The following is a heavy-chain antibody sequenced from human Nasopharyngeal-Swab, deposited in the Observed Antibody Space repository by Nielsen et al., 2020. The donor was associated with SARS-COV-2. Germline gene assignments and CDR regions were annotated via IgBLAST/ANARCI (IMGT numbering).Heavy chain of an antibody. J-gene: IGHJ6*02. V-gene: IGHV1-2*06. CDR3: ARDHGPYYYYGMDV. Sequence: ASVKVSCKASGYTFTSYDINWVRQATGQGLEWMGRINPNSGGTNYAQKFQGRVTMTRDTSISTAYMELSRLRSDDTAVYYCARDHGPYYYYGMDVWGQGTTVTVSS. CDR2: INPNSGGT. CDR1: GYTFTSYD.